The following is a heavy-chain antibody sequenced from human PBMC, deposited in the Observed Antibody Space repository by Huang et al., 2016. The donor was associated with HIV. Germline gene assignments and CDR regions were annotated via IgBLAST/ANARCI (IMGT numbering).Heavy chain of an antibody. CDR1: GYTFTSYG. CDR3: ARDPKYHRIGYYRQRRGIDI. CDR2: NSASSGDT. J-gene: IGHJ3*02. D-gene: IGHD3-22*01. Sequence: QIQLMQSGPELKQPGASVKVSCKASGYTFTSYGITWVRQAPGQGPEWMGWNSASSGDTEYAQKFQGRVTLTTDTSTNTAYMELRSLRSDDTAKYYCARDPKYHRIGYYRQRRGIDIWGQGTMVIVSS. V-gene: IGHV1-18*01.